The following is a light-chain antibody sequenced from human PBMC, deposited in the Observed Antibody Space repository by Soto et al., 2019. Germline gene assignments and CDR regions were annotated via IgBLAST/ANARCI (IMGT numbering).Light chain of an antibody. V-gene: IGLV2-14*03. CDR1: SSDVGGYNY. CDR2: DVS. CDR3: SSYTASSTYV. J-gene: IGLJ1*01. Sequence: QSVLTQPASVSGFAGQSITISCTGTSSDVGGYNYVSWYQHHPGKAPKLMIFDVSNRPSGVSNRFSGSKSGNTASLTISGLQAEDEADYYCSSYTASSTYVFGTGTKVTVL.